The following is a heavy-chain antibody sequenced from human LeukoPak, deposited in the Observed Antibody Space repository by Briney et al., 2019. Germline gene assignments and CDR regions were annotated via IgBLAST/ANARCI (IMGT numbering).Heavy chain of an antibody. CDR3: ARLRYGSGSQNNYGMDV. CDR2: IYPGDSDT. J-gene: IGHJ6*02. Sequence: GESLKISCKGSGYSFTSYWIGWVRQMPGKGLEWMGIIYPGDSDTRYSPSFQGQVTISADKSISTAYLQWSSLKASDTAMYYCARLRYGSGSQNNYGMDVWGQGTTVTVSS. V-gene: IGHV5-51*01. CDR1: GYSFTSYW. D-gene: IGHD3-10*01.